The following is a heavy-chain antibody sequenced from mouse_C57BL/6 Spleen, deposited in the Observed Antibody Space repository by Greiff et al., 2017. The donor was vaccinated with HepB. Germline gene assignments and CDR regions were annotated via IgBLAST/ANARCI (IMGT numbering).Heavy chain of an antibody. Sequence: EVKVVESGPELVKPGASVKMSCKASGYTFTDYNMHWVKQSHGKSLEWIGYINPNNGGTSYNQKFKGKATLTVNKSSSTAYMELRSLTSEDSAVYYCARITTVKGWYFDVWGTGTTVTVSS. V-gene: IGHV1-22*01. CDR3: ARITTVKGWYFDV. CDR1: GYTFTDYN. CDR2: INPNNGGT. J-gene: IGHJ1*03. D-gene: IGHD1-1*01.